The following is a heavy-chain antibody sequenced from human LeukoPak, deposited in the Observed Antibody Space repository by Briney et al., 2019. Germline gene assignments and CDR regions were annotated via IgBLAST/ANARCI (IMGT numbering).Heavy chain of an antibody. Sequence: GGSLRLSCAASGFTFSSYSMNWVRQAPGKGLEWVSSISSSSSYIYYADSVKGRFTISRDNAKNSLYLQMNSLRAEDTAVYYCARGSRLKYRHSSSFYYYYMDVWGKGTTVTASS. J-gene: IGHJ6*03. CDR1: GFTFSSYS. CDR3: ARGSRLKYRHSSSFYYYYMDV. CDR2: ISSSSSYI. D-gene: IGHD6-6*01. V-gene: IGHV3-21*01.